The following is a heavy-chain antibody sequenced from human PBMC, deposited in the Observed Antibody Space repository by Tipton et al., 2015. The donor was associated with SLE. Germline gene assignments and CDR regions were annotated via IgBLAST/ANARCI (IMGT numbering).Heavy chain of an antibody. D-gene: IGHD3-22*01. V-gene: IGHV4-59*11. Sequence: TLSLTCTVSGGSISSHYWSWIRQPPGKGLEWIGYIYYSGGTNYNPSLKSRVTISVDTSKNQISLKLSSVTAADTAVYYCASGMYYYDSSGYYPFDYWGQGTLVTVSS. J-gene: IGHJ4*02. CDR1: GGSISSHY. CDR3: ASGMYYYDSSGYYPFDY. CDR2: IYYSGGT.